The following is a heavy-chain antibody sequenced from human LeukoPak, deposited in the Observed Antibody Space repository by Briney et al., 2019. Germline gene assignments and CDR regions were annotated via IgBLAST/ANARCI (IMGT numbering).Heavy chain of an antibody. Sequence: SETLSLTCTVSGGSISSYYWSWIRQPPGKGMEWIGEINHSGSTNYNPSLKSRVTISVDTSKNQFSLKLSSVTAADTAVYYRARSRDGYNTGYFDYWGQGTLVTVSS. J-gene: IGHJ4*02. D-gene: IGHD5-24*01. CDR2: INHSGST. CDR3: ARSRDGYNTGYFDY. CDR1: GGSISSYY. V-gene: IGHV4-34*01.